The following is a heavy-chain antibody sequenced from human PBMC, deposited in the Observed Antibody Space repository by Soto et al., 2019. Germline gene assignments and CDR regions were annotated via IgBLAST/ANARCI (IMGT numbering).Heavy chain of an antibody. CDR2: IYYSGST. D-gene: IGHD2-2*01. Sequence: SETLSLTCTVSGGSISSSSYYWGWIRQPPGKGLEWIGSIYYSGSTYYNPSLKSRVTISVDTSKNQFSLKLSSVTAADTAVYYCARRCSSTSCHEEQRIDYWGQGTLVTVSS. J-gene: IGHJ4*02. CDR3: ARRCSSTSCHEEQRIDY. V-gene: IGHV4-39*01. CDR1: GGSISSSSYY.